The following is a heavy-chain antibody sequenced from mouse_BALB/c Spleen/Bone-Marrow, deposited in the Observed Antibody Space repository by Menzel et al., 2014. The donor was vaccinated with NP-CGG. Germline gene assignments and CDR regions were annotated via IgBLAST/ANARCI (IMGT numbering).Heavy chain of an antibody. V-gene: IGHV5-12-1*01. CDR2: ISSGGGST. Sequence: EVMLVESGGGLVKPGGSLKLSCAASGFAFSSYDMSWVRQTPEKRLEWVAYISSGGGSTYYPDTVKGRFTISRDNAKNTLYLQMSSLKSEDTAMYYCARPLYYYGSSPFYAMDYWGQGTSVTVSP. CDR1: GFAFSSYD. D-gene: IGHD1-1*01. CDR3: ARPLYYYGSSPFYAMDY. J-gene: IGHJ4*01.